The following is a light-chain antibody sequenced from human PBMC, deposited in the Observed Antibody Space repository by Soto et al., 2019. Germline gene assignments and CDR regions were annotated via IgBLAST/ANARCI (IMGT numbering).Light chain of an antibody. CDR1: QSVSSSY. J-gene: IGKJ5*01. V-gene: IGKV3-20*01. Sequence: VMTQSPTILSVSPGERATLSCRASQSVSSSYLAWYQQKPGQSPSLLIYGASSRATGIPDRFSGSGSGTDFTLTISRLEPEDFAVYYCQQYGSSPLITFGQGTRLEIK. CDR3: QQYGSSPLIT. CDR2: GAS.